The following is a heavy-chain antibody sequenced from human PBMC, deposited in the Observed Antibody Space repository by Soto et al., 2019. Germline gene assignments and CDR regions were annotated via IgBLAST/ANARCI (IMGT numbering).Heavy chain of an antibody. CDR3: AKDRIGSSLDY. Sequence: GGSLRLSCAASGFTFSSYGMHWVRRAPGKGLEWVAVISYDGSNKYYADSVKGRFTISRDNSKNTLYLQMNSLRAEDTAVYYCAKDRIGSSLDYWGQGTLVTVSS. J-gene: IGHJ4*02. V-gene: IGHV3-30*18. CDR1: GFTFSSYG. CDR2: ISYDGSNK. D-gene: IGHD6-13*01.